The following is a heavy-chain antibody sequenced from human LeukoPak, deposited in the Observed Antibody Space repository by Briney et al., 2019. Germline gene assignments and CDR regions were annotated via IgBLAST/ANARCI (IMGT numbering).Heavy chain of an antibody. CDR2: INHSGST. D-gene: IGHD3-10*01. J-gene: IGHJ4*02. V-gene: IGHV4-34*01. CDR1: GGSFSGYY. Sequence: SETLSLTCAVYGGSFSGYYWSWIRQPPGKGLEWIGEINHSGSTNYNPSLKSRVTISVDTSKNQFSLKLSSVTAADTAVYYCARGSGYWGQGTLVTVSS. CDR3: ARGSGY.